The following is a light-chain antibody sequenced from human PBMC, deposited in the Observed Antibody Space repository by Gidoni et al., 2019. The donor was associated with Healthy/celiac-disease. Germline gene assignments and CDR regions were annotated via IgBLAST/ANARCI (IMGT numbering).Light chain of an antibody. J-gene: IGLJ1*01. CDR3: SSYTSSSTHYV. CDR2: DVS. CDR1: SSDVGGYNY. V-gene: IGLV2-14*03. Sequence: QSALTQPASVSGSPGPSITISCTGTSSDVGGYNYVSWYQQHPGKAPKRMIYDVSNRPSGVSNRFSGSKSGNTASLTISGLQAEDEADYYCSSYTSSSTHYVFGTGTKVTVL.